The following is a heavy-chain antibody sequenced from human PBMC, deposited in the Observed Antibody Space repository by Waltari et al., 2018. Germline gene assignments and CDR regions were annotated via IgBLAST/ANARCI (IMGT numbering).Heavy chain of an antibody. CDR2: IYHSGST. CDR3: ARRVCGGDCYSDAFDI. D-gene: IGHD2-21*01. CDR1: GYSISSGYY. V-gene: IGHV4-38-2*01. Sequence: QVQLQESGPGLVKPSETLSLTCAVSGYSISSGYYWGWIRQPPGKGLEWIGSIYHSGSTYYNPSLKSRVTISVDTSKIQFSLKLSSVTAADTAVYYCARRVCGGDCYSDAFDIWGQGTMVTVSS. J-gene: IGHJ3*02.